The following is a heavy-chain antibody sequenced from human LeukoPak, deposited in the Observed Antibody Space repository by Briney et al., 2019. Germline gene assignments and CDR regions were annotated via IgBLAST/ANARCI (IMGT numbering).Heavy chain of an antibody. CDR3: TKYNSEYYYDSSGYYPDY. V-gene: IGHV3-43*02. D-gene: IGHD3-22*01. J-gene: IGHJ4*02. CDR1: GFTFDDYA. CDR2: ITGGGDSI. Sequence: QPGGSLRLSCAASGFTFDDYAMHWVRQAPGKGLEWVSLITGGGDSIYYADSVKGRFTIPRDNRKNSLYLQMNSLRTEDPAFYYCTKYNSEYYYDSSGYYPDYWGQGTLVTVSS.